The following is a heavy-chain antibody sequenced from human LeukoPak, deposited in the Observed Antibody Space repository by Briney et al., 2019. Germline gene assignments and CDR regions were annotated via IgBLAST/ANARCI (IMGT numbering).Heavy chain of an antibody. J-gene: IGHJ4*02. CDR3: ASTVEYYYDSSGETDY. CDR2: INHSGSA. D-gene: IGHD3-22*01. V-gene: IGHV4-34*01. Sequence: SETLSLTCAVYGGSFSGYYWSWIRQPPGKGLEWIGEINHSGSANYNPSLKSRVTISVDTSKNQFSLKLSSVTAADTAVYYCASTVEYYYDSSGETDYWGQGTLVTVSS. CDR1: GGSFSGYY.